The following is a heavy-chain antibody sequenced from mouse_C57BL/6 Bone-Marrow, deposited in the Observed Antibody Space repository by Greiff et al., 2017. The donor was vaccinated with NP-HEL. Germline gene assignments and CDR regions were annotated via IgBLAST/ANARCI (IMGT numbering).Heavy chain of an antibody. D-gene: IGHD2-4*01. CDR3: AKYEYDPYYAMDY. CDR2: ISSGSSTI. J-gene: IGHJ4*01. Sequence: EVQLQESGGGLVKPGGSLKLSCAASGFTFSDYGMHWVRQAPEKGLEWVAYISSGSSTIDYADTVKGRFTISRDNAKNTLCLQMTSLRSVDTAMYYCAKYEYDPYYAMDYWGQGTSVTVSS. V-gene: IGHV5-17*01. CDR1: GFTFSDYG.